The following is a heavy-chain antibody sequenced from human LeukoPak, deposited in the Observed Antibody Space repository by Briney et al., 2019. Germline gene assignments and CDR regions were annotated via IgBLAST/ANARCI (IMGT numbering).Heavy chain of an antibody. CDR1: GGSFSDYY. CDR2: INHSGST. V-gene: IGHV4-34*01. D-gene: IGHD3-22*01. J-gene: IGHJ4*02. Sequence: PSETLSLTCAVYGGSFSDYYWSWIRRPPGKGLEWLGEINHSGSTNCNPSLKSRVNISVDKSKNQFSLKLSSVTAADTAVYYCARGSSVYYYDSSGFFDYWGQGTLVTVSS. CDR3: ARGSSVYYYDSSGFFDY.